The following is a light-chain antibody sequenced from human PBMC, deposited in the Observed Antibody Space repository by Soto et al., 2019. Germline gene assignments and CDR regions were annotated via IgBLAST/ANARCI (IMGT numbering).Light chain of an antibody. CDR1: SSDVGSYNY. Sequence: QSVLTQPRSVSGSPGQSVTISCTGTSSDVGSYNYVSWYQQHPGKAPKLVIFDVSHRPSGVPDHFSGSKSGNTASLTISGLQADDEADYYCCSYAGSYTLVFGGGTKLTVL. CDR3: CSYAGSYTLV. V-gene: IGLV2-11*01. J-gene: IGLJ3*02. CDR2: DVS.